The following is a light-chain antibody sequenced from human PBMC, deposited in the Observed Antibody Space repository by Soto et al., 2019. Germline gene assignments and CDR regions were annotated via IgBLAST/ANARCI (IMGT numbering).Light chain of an antibody. Sequence: EIVLTQSPGTLSLSPGERATLSCRASQSVSSSYLAWYQQKPGQAPRLLIYGASGRATGIPDRFSGSGSGTDFTLTTSRLEPEDFAVYYCQQSGISPPFTFGPGTKVDIK. CDR1: QSVSSSY. CDR2: GAS. J-gene: IGKJ3*01. V-gene: IGKV3-20*01. CDR3: QQSGISPPFT.